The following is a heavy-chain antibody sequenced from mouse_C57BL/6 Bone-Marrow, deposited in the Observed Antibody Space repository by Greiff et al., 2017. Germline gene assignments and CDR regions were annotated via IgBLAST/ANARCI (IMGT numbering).Heavy chain of an antibody. J-gene: IGHJ1*03. V-gene: IGHV1-55*01. D-gene: IGHD2-5*01. CDR3: ARPYYSNDWYFDV. CDR1: GYTFTSYW. Sequence: QVQLLQPGAELVKPGASVKMSCKASGYTFTSYWITWVQQRPGQGLEWIGEIYPGSGSTNYTEKVKSKATLTVDTTSSTAYMQLSSLTSEDSAVYNCARPYYSNDWYFDVGGRGTTVAVTA. CDR2: IYPGSGST.